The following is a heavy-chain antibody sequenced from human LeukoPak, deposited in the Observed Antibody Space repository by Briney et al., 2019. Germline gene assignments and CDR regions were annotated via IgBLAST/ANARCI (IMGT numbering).Heavy chain of an antibody. V-gene: IGHV3-53*01. J-gene: IGHJ4*02. CDR1: GFTVSSNY. Sequence: PGGSLRLSCAASGFTVSSNYMSWVRQAPGKGLEWVSVIYSGGSTYYADSVKGRLTISRDNSKNTLYLEMNSLRAEDTAVYYCAACYDSSGYYDYWGQGTLVTVSS. CDR2: IYSGGST. CDR3: AACYDSSGYYDY. D-gene: IGHD3-22*01.